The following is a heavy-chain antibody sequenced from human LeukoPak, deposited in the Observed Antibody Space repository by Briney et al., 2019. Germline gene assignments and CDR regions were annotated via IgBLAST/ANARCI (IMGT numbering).Heavy chain of an antibody. Sequence: PGGSLRLSCAASGFTFSGSAMHWVRQASGKGLEWVGRIRSKANSYATAYAASVKGRFTISRDDSKNTAYLQMNSLKTEDTAVYYCTRLTAYGDYYYGMDVWGQGTTVTVSS. D-gene: IGHD4-17*01. V-gene: IGHV3-73*01. J-gene: IGHJ6*02. CDR2: IRSKANSYAT. CDR3: TRLTAYGDYYYGMDV. CDR1: GFTFSGSA.